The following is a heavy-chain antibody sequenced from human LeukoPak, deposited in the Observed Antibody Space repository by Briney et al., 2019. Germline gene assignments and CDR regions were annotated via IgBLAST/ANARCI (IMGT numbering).Heavy chain of an antibody. D-gene: IGHD2-8*01. J-gene: IGHJ3*02. CDR1: GYRFTSYW. CDR3: ARHQLLGPCFKGVCSDAFDI. Sequence: GESLRISCKGSGYRFTSYWISCVRQMPWKGLEWMGRIDPTDSYTNYSPSFQGHLTISADKSISTAYLQWSSLKASDTAMYYCARHQLLGPCFKGVCSDAFDIWGQGTMVTVSS. CDR2: IDPTDSYT. V-gene: IGHV5-10-1*01.